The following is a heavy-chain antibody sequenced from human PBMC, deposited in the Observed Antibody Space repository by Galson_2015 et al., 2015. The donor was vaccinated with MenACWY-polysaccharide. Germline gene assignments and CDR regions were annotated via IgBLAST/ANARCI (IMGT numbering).Heavy chain of an antibody. J-gene: IGHJ5*01. D-gene: IGHD2/OR15-2a*01. Sequence: SETLSLTCTVSGGSISSYYWSWFRQPAGKGLEWIGRLYMSGGTNYKPSLKSRVTMSHDPKNKFSLRLTSVTAADTAVYYCARGGSAYFVDSWGQGTLVTVSS. CDR2: LYMSGGT. CDR1: GGSISSYY. CDR3: ARGGSAYFVDS. V-gene: IGHV4-4*07.